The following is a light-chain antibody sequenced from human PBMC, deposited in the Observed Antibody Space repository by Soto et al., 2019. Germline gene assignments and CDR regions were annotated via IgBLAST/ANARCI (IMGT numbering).Light chain of an antibody. V-gene: IGKV3-15*01. CDR2: GAS. J-gene: IGKJ4*01. Sequence: EIVMTQSPATLSVSPGERATPSCRASQSVSSNLAWYQQKPGQAPRLLIYGASTRATGIPARFSGSGSGTEFTLTISSLQSEDFAVYYCQQYNNWLTFGGGTKVDI. CDR3: QQYNNWLT. CDR1: QSVSSN.